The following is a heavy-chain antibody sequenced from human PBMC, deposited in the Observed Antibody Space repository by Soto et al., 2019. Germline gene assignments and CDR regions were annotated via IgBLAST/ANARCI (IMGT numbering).Heavy chain of an antibody. CDR3: ARDFGSTSYYYYYYGMDF. J-gene: IGHJ6*02. Sequence: QVQLVQSGAEVKKPGSSVKVSCKASGGTFSSYAISWVRQAPGQGLEWMGGIIPIFGTANYAQKFQGRVTITADDSTSTAYMELSSLRSEDTAVYYCARDFGSTSYYYYYYGMDFWGQGTTVTVSS. CDR2: IIPIFGTA. D-gene: IGHD2-2*01. V-gene: IGHV1-69*01. CDR1: GGTFSSYA.